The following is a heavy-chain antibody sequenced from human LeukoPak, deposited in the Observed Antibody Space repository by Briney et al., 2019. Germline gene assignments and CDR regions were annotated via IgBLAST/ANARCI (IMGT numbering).Heavy chain of an antibody. D-gene: IGHD5-18*01. CDR3: ARERVEVLWYDAFDI. J-gene: IGHJ3*02. CDR1: GGSISSGSYY. V-gene: IGHV4-61*02. CDR2: IYTSGST. Sequence: SQTLSLTCTVSGGSISSGSYYWSWIRQPAGKGLAWIGRIYTSGSTNYNPSLKSRVTISVDTSKNQFSLKLSSVTAADTAVYYCARERVEVLWYDAFDIWGQGTMVTVSS.